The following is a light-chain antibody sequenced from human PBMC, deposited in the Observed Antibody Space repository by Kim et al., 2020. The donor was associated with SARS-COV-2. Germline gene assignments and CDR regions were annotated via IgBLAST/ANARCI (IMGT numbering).Light chain of an antibody. CDR2: GKN. CDR3: KSRDSSGNVV. Sequence: SSELTHDPAVSVALGQTVRITCQGDSLRIYYASWYQQKPGQAPVLFIYGKNNRPSGIPDRFSGSSSGNTASLTITGAQAGDESDYYCKSRDSSGNVVFGGGTQLTVL. J-gene: IGLJ2*01. V-gene: IGLV3-19*01. CDR1: SLRIYY.